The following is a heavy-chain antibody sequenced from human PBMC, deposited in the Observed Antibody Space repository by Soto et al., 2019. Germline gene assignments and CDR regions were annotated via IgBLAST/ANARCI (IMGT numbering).Heavy chain of an antibody. CDR1: GFSVSNTH. CDR3: AKWSYLDY. Sequence: GGSLRLSCAVSGFSVSNTHMAWVRQAPGKGLEWVATISGSDGKTYYADSVKGRFSISRDTSRNTLYLQMNSLRADDTAIYYCAKWSYLDYWGQGTRVTVSS. CDR2: ISGSDGKT. D-gene: IGHD3-3*01. J-gene: IGHJ4*02. V-gene: IGHV3-23*01.